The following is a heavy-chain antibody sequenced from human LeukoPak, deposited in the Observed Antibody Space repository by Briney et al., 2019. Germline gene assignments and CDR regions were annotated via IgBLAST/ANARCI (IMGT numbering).Heavy chain of an antibody. V-gene: IGHV4-34*01. Sequence: SETLSLTCAVFGGSFNGYYWSWIRQPPGKGLEWIGEINHSGSTNYNPSLKSRVTISVDTSKNQFSLKLSSVTAADTAVYYCARGPLYYYGSGSYYYWGQGTLVTVSS. CDR2: INHSGST. J-gene: IGHJ4*02. CDR3: ARGPLYYYGSGSYYY. D-gene: IGHD3-10*01. CDR1: GGSFNGYY.